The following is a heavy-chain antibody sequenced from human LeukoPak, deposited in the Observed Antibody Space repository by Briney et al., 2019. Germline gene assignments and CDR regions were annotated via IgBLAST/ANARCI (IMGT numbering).Heavy chain of an antibody. CDR1: GGSISSSSYY. V-gene: IGHV4-39*01. CDR3: ARSSSRIPFDY. Sequence: SETLSLTCTVSGGSISSSSYYWGWIRQPPGKGLEWIGSIYYSGSTYYTPSLKSRVTISVDTSKNQFSLKLSSVTAADTAVYYCARSSSRIPFDYWGQGTLVTVSS. D-gene: IGHD6-13*01. J-gene: IGHJ4*02. CDR2: IYYSGST.